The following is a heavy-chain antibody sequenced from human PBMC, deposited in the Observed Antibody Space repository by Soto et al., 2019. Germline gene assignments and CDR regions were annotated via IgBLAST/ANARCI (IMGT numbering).Heavy chain of an antibody. D-gene: IGHD6-19*01. CDR2: IYGGGTT. CDR3: VQTTGWPGLDF. V-gene: IGHV3-53*01. J-gene: IGHJ4*02. CDR1: GFTVSSKY. Sequence: EVQLVESGGGLIQPGGSLRLSCAASGFTVSSKYMTWVRQAPGKGLEWVSVIYGGGTTYYADSVKGRFTISRDNSKNTLYLQVNSLSAEDTAVYYCVQTTGWPGLDFWGQGTLVTVSS.